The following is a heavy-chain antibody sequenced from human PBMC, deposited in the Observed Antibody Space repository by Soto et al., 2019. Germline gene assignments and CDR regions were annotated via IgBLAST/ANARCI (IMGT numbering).Heavy chain of an antibody. CDR3: ARQPGENCFDP. J-gene: IGHJ5*02. Sequence: QVQLVQSGAEVKKPGASVKVSCKASGYTFTSYAINWVRQATGQGLEWMGGMNPNSGNTGYAQKFQGRVTMTRNTSISTAYMEQSSLRSEDTAGYYCARQPGENCFDPWGQGTLVTVSS. V-gene: IGHV1-8*01. CDR2: MNPNSGNT. D-gene: IGHD3-10*01. CDR1: GYTFTSYA.